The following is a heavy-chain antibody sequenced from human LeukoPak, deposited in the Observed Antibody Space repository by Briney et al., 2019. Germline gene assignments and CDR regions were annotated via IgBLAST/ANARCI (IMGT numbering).Heavy chain of an antibody. Sequence: GGSLRLSCAASGFTFDDYAMHWVRQAPRKGLEWVSLISGDGGSTYYADSVKGRFTISRDNDKNYLYLKMNSLRAEDTALYYCAKDVSPWCPDYFDYWGQGTLVTVSS. CDR3: AKDVSPWCPDYFDY. D-gene: IGHD2-8*01. CDR2: ISGDGGST. J-gene: IGHJ4*02. V-gene: IGHV3-43*02. CDR1: GFTFDDYA.